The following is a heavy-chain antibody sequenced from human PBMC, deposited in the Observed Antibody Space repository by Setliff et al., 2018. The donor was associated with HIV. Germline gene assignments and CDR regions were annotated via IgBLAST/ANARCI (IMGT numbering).Heavy chain of an antibody. CDR1: GGSISSHY. J-gene: IGHJ4*01. CDR3: ARGVTSPFATGI. V-gene: IGHV4-59*11. CDR2: ISYSGST. D-gene: IGHD2-2*01. Sequence: PSETLSLTCTVSGGSISSHYWSWVRQSPGKGLEWIGSISYSGSTNHNPSLKNRVTISVDTSKNQFSLRLSSVTSADTAVYYCARGVTSPFATGIWGHGTLVTVSS.